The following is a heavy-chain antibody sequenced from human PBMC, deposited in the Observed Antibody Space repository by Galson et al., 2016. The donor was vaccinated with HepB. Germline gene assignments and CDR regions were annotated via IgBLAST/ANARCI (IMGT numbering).Heavy chain of an antibody. CDR1: GFTVSRNY. CDR2: IYSGDVT. D-gene: IGHD3-3*01. J-gene: IGHJ4*02. Sequence: SLRLSCAASGFTVSRNYMTWVRQAPGKGLEWVSVIYSGDVTFYADSVKGRFTISRDSSKNTVYLQMNSLRAEDTAVYYCARVNFGFDYWGQGTPVTVSS. CDR3: ARVNFGFDY. V-gene: IGHV3-53*01.